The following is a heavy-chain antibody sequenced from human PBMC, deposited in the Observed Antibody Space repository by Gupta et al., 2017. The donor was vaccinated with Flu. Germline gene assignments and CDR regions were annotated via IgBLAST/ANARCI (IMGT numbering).Heavy chain of an antibody. J-gene: IGHJ4*02. CDR3: ARDGKEGVGRHFDY. CDR2: ISGSSSYI. Sequence: RQAPGKGLGLVSSISGSSSYIHYADSVKGRFTISRDNAKNSLYLQMNSLGAEDTAVYYCARDGKEGVGRHFDYWGQGTLVTVSS. D-gene: IGHD3-10*01. V-gene: IGHV3-21*01.